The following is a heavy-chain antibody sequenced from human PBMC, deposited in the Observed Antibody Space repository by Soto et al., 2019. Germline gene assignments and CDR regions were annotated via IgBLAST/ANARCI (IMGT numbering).Heavy chain of an antibody. Sequence: EVQLVESGGGLVQPGGSLRLSCAASGFTFSSYWMHWVRQAPGKGLVWVSRINSDGSSTSYADSVKGRFTISRDNAKNTLYLQMNSLRAEDTAVYYCATSEGFTIFGVVRDWGQGTLVTVSS. D-gene: IGHD3-3*01. CDR2: INSDGSST. V-gene: IGHV3-74*01. CDR1: GFTFSSYW. J-gene: IGHJ4*02. CDR3: ATSEGFTIFGVVRD.